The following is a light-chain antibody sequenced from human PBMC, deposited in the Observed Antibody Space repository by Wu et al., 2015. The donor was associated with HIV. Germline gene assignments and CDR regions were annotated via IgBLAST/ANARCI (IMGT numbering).Light chain of an antibody. CDR1: QDISNY. Sequence: QLTQSPYSLSASVGDRVTITCRASQDISNYLAWYQQKPGKAPKLLIYGASTLQSGVPSRFSGSGSGTDFTLTISSLQPDDFATYYCQQYNSYPWTFGQGTKVEIK. CDR2: GAS. CDR3: QQYNSYPWT. J-gene: IGKJ1*01. V-gene: IGKV1-9*01.